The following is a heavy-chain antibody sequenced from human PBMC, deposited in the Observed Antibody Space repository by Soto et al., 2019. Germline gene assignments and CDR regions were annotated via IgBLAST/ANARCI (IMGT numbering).Heavy chain of an antibody. V-gene: IGHV4-59*08. D-gene: IGHD2-8*01. Sequence: QVQLQQSGPGLVKPSETLSLTCTVSGGSISTYYWSWIRQPPGKGLEWIGYIYYGGSANYNPSLESRVTISLDRSKKQFSLRLNSVTAADTAVYCCSRGGHCTDGVCSALDYWGQGTLVTVSS. CDR3: SRGGHCTDGVCSALDY. J-gene: IGHJ4*02. CDR2: IYYGGSA. CDR1: GGSISTYY.